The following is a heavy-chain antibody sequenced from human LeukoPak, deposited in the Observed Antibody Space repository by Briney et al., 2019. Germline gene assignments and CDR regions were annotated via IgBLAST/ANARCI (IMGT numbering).Heavy chain of an antibody. Sequence: SETLSLTCTVSGGSISTYYWSWIRQPPGKGLEYIAYIYYTGSTDYNPSLKSRVSISVDTSKNQFSLELNSVTAADMAVYYCARGRYSGGWYDYWGQGTLVTVSS. V-gene: IGHV4-59*01. CDR1: GGSISTYY. J-gene: IGHJ4*02. CDR2: IYYTGST. D-gene: IGHD6-19*01. CDR3: ARGRYSGGWYDY.